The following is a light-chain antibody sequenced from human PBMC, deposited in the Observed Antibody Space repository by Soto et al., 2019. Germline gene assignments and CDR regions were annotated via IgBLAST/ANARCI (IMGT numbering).Light chain of an antibody. V-gene: IGKV1-9*01. Sequence: DIPLTQSPSFLSASVGDRVTIICRASQDISRYLAWYQQKAGQAPKLLIYAASTLQKGVPSRFSGSGSGTEFPLTISSLQPDDFATYYCQQLNTYPLFTFGPGTEVDI. CDR1: QDISRY. J-gene: IGKJ3*01. CDR2: AAS. CDR3: QQLNTYPLFT.